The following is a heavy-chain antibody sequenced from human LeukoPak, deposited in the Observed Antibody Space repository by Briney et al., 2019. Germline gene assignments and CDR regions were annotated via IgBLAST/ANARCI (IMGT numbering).Heavy chain of an antibody. CDR1: GGSISSSSYY. Sequence: PSETLSLTCTVSGGSISSSSYYWGWIRQPPGKGLEWIGSMYYSGSTYYNPSLKSRVTISVDTSKIQFSLKLSSVTVADTAVYYCARDENGYVWGSFRAWGQGTLVTVSS. D-gene: IGHD3-16*02. CDR3: ARDENGYVWGSFRA. J-gene: IGHJ5*02. CDR2: MYYSGST. V-gene: IGHV4-39*07.